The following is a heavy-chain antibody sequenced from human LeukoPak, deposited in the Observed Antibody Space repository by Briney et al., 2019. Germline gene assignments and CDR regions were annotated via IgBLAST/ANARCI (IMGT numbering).Heavy chain of an antibody. CDR2: ISGSGGST. CDR1: GFTFSSYA. Sequence: GGSLRLSCAASGFTFSSYAMSWVRQAPGKGLEWVSAISGSGGSTYYADSVKGRFTISRDNSKNTLYLQMNSLRAKDTAVYYCAKVYLFNDYEGGYFDYWGQGTLVTVSS. J-gene: IGHJ4*02. D-gene: IGHD4-17*01. V-gene: IGHV3-23*01. CDR3: AKVYLFNDYEGGYFDY.